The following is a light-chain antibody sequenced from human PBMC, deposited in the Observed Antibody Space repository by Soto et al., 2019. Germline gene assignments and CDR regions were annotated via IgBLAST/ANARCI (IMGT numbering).Light chain of an antibody. CDR3: QQRSNWPPIFT. CDR1: QSVSSY. V-gene: IGKV3-11*01. Sequence: EIVLTQSPATLSLSPGERATLSCRASQSVSSYLAWYQQKPAQAPSLLIYDASNRATGIPARFSGSGSGTDFTLTISSLEPEDFAVYYCQQRSNWPPIFTFGPGTKVDIK. CDR2: DAS. J-gene: IGKJ3*01.